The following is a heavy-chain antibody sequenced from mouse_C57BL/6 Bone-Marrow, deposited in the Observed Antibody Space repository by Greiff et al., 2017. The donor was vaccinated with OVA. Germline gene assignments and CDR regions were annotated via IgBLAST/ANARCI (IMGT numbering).Heavy chain of an antibody. Sequence: EVQGVESGGGLVQPGGSLKLSCAASGFTFSDYYMYWVRQTPEKRLEWVAYISNGGGSTYYPDTVKGRFTISRDNAKNTLYLQMSRLKSEDTAMYYCARLPYYYGSSFPYWYFDVWGTGTTVTVSS. V-gene: IGHV5-12*01. J-gene: IGHJ1*03. CDR2: ISNGGGST. CDR3: ARLPYYYGSSFPYWYFDV. CDR1: GFTFSDYY. D-gene: IGHD1-1*01.